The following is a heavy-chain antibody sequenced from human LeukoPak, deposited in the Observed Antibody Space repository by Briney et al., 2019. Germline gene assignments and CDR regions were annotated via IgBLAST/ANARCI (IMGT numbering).Heavy chain of an antibody. J-gene: IGHJ4*02. D-gene: IGHD5-18*01. Sequence: SVKVSCKASGFTFTSSAVRWVRQARGRRLEWIGWIVVGSGNTNYAQMFQGRVTITRDMSTSTAYMELSSLGSEDTAVYYCAAPSRIQLDYWGQGTLVTVSS. CDR3: AAPSRIQLDY. V-gene: IGHV1-58*01. CDR1: GFTFTSSA. CDR2: IVVGSGNT.